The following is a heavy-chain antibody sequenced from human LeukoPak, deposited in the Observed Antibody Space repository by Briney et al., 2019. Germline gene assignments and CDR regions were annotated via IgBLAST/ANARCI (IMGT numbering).Heavy chain of an antibody. J-gene: IGHJ4*02. V-gene: IGHV3-15*01. D-gene: IGHD2-2*01. Sequence: GGSLRLSCAASGFTFTTAWMSWVRQAPGQGLEWVARSKSRNNGGTPDYAAPVKGRFTISRDDSKNTLYLQMNSLKSEDTAVYYCITEPGDYASHWGQGTLVTVSS. CDR3: ITEPGDYASH. CDR1: GFTFTTAW. CDR2: SKSRNNGGTP.